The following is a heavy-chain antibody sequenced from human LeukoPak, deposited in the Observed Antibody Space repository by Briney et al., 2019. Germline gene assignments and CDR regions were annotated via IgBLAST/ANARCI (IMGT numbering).Heavy chain of an antibody. J-gene: IGHJ4*02. CDR1: GFTFSNYG. Sequence: GGSLRLSCAASGFTFSNYGIHWVRQAPGKGLEWVAFVRNDGNNKYYTDSVKGRFTISRDNSRNTLYLQMGSLRAEDMAVYYCARGYCSSTSCYGDFDYWGQGTLVTVSS. CDR2: VRNDGNNK. D-gene: IGHD2-2*01. V-gene: IGHV3-30*02. CDR3: ARGYCSSTSCYGDFDY.